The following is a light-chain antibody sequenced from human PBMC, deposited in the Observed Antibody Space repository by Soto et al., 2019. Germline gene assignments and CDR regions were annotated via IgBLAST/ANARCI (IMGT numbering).Light chain of an antibody. CDR1: SRDVGCYNY. V-gene: IGLV2-14*01. J-gene: IGLJ1*01. Sequence: QALLTQPSSLSGSPGQSITISCTGTSRDVGCYNYVSWYQQHPGKAPKLMIYDVSYRPSGVSDRFSGSKSGNTASLTISGLQSEDEADYYCDSYTSGSSYVFGTGTKVTVL. CDR3: DSYTSGSSYV. CDR2: DVS.